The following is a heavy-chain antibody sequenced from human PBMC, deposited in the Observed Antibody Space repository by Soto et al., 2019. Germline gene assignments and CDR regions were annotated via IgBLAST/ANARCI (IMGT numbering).Heavy chain of an antibody. CDR3: ARTPDCTNGVCSAGFDY. Sequence: GGSLRLSCAASGFTFSDYYMSWIRQAPVKGLEWVSYISSSSSYTNYADSVKGRFTISRDNAKNSLYLQMNSLRAEDTAVYYCARTPDCTNGVCSAGFDYWGQGTLVTVSS. V-gene: IGHV3-11*06. CDR1: GFTFSDYY. J-gene: IGHJ4*02. D-gene: IGHD2-8*01. CDR2: ISSSSSYT.